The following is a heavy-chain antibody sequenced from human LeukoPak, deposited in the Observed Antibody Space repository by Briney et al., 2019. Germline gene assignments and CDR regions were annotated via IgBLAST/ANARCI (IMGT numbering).Heavy chain of an antibody. CDR1: GGSFSGYY. CDR3: ARLHYDSSGKETNYYGMDV. Sequence: SETLSLTCAVYGGSFSGYYWSWIRQPPGKGLEWIGEINHSGSTNYNPSLESRVTISVDTSKNQFSLKLSSVTAADTAVYYCARLHYDSSGKETNYYGMDVWGQGTTVTVSS. D-gene: IGHD3-22*01. CDR2: INHSGST. J-gene: IGHJ6*02. V-gene: IGHV4-34*01.